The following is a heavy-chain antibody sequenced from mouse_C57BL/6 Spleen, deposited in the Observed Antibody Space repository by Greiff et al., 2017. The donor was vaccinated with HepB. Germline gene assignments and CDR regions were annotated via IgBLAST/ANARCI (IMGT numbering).Heavy chain of an antibody. Sequence: EVKLMESGGGLVQPGGSLKLSCAASGFTFSDYYMYWVRQTPEKRLGWVAYISNGGGSTYYPDTVKGRFTISRDNAKNTLYLQMSRLKSEDTAMYYCERHEGDGYYWGAMDYWGQGTSVTVSS. J-gene: IGHJ4*01. CDR3: ERHEGDGYYWGAMDY. CDR1: GFTFSDYY. CDR2: ISNGGGST. V-gene: IGHV5-12*01. D-gene: IGHD2-3*01.